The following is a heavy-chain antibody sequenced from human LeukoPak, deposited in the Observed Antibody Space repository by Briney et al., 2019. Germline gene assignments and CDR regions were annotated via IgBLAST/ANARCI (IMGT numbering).Heavy chain of an antibody. D-gene: IGHD6-6*01. CDR2: ISSSSSTI. Sequence: GGSLRLSCAASGFTFSSYSMSWVRQAPGKGLEWVSYISSSSSTIYYADSVKGRFTISRDNAKNSLYLQMNSLRAEDTAVYYCARGYSSSGMDVWGKGTTVTVSS. V-gene: IGHV3-48*04. CDR3: ARGYSSSGMDV. CDR1: GFTFSSYS. J-gene: IGHJ6*03.